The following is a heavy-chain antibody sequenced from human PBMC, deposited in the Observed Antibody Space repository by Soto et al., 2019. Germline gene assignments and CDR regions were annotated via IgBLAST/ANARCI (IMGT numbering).Heavy chain of an antibody. Sequence: PGESLKISWKGSGYSFTSYWIGLVRQMPGKGLEWMGIIYPGDSDTRYSPSFQGQVTISADKSISTAYLQWSSLKASDTAMYYCAKTMVRFGDAFDIWGQGTMVTVSS. CDR3: AKTMVRFGDAFDI. J-gene: IGHJ3*02. CDR1: GYSFTSYW. CDR2: IYPGDSDT. V-gene: IGHV5-51*01. D-gene: IGHD3-10*01.